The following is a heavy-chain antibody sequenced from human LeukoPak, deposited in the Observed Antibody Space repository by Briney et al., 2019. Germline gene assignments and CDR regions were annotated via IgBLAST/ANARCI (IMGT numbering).Heavy chain of an antibody. V-gene: IGHV4-34*01. CDR2: INHSGST. J-gene: IGHJ3*02. D-gene: IGHD3-9*01. CDR3: ARRGPIYDILTGNDAFDI. Sequence: SETLSLTCAVYGGSFSGYYWSWIRQPPGKGLEWIGEINHSGSTNYNPSLKSRVTISVDTSKNQFPLKLSSVTAADTAVYYCARRGPIYDILTGNDAFDIWGQGTMVTVSS. CDR1: GGSFSGYY.